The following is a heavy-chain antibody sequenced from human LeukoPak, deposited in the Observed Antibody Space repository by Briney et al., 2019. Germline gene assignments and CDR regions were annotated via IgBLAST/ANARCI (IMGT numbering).Heavy chain of an antibody. CDR1: GFTFSTYW. D-gene: IGHD3-10*01. CDR2: INSDGSST. V-gene: IGHV3-74*01. J-gene: IGHJ4*02. Sequence: PGGSLRLSCAASGFTFSTYWMHWVRQAPGKGLVWVSRINSDGSSTRYADSVKGRFTISRDNAKNTLYLQMNSLRAEDTAVYYCARDNPIGFGQLSARDYWGQGTLVTVSS. CDR3: ARDNPIGFGQLSARDY.